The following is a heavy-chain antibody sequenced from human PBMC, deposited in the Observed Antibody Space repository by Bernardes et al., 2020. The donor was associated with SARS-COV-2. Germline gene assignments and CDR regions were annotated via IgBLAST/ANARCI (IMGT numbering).Heavy chain of an antibody. V-gene: IGHV3-48*03. CDR3: AREHSVVADPQGGVY. CDR1: GFTFTNYE. D-gene: IGHD2-15*01. Sequence: GSLRLSCAASGFTFTNYEMNWVRQAPGKGLEWFSYISRSGSTMYYADSVKGRFTICRDNAMNSLFLQMHSLRAEDTAVYYCAREHSVVADPQGGVYWGQGTLVT. CDR2: ISRSGSTM. J-gene: IGHJ4*02.